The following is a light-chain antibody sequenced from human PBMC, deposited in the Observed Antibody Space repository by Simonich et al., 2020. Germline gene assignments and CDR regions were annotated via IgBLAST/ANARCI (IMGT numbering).Light chain of an antibody. CDR2: KVS. CDR3: MQGTHWPPT. V-gene: IGKV2-30*02. CDR1: QSLVHSDGKNY. Sequence: DVVMTQSPLSLPVTLGQPASISCRSSQSLVHSDGKNYVNWFQQRPGPSPRRLIYKVSTRDSGVPDRFSGSGAGTDFTLKSSRVEAEDVGVYYCMQGTHWPPTFGQGTKVEIK. J-gene: IGKJ1*01.